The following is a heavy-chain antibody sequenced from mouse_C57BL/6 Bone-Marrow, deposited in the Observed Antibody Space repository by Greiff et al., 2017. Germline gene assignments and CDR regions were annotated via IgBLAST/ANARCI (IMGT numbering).Heavy chain of an antibody. J-gene: IGHJ4*01. CDR2: INPSSGYT. CDR3: ARGYAMDY. Sequence: QVQLQQSGAELARPGASVKMSCKASGYTFTSYTMHWVKQRPGQGLEWIGYINPSSGYTKYNQKFKDKATLTGDKPSSTAYMQLSSLTSEDSVVEYCARGYAMDYWGQGTLVTVS. CDR1: GYTFTSYT. V-gene: IGHV1-4*01.